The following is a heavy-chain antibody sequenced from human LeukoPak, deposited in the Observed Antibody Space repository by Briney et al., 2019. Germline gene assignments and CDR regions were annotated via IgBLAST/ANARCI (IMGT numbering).Heavy chain of an antibody. CDR2: ISSSGSTI. V-gene: IGHV3-11*04. Sequence: GGSLRLSCAASGFTFSDYYMSWIRQAPGKGLEWVSYISSSGSTIYYADSVKGRFTISRDNAKNSLYLQMNSLRAEDTAVYYCARDKCSSTSCYASSFGYWGQGTLVTVSS. J-gene: IGHJ4*02. CDR3: ARDKCSSTSCYASSFGY. D-gene: IGHD2-2*01. CDR1: GFTFSDYY.